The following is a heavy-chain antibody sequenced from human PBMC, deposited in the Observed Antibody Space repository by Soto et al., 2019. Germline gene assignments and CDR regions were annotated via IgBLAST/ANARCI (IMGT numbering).Heavy chain of an antibody. Sequence: EVHLVESGGGLVKPGGSLRLSCAVSGFTFSSCTMNWVRQAPGKGLEWVSSISPTTSHIYYADSVKGRFTISRDNAKNSLFLQTNSLSAEDTAVYYCSGCSGGACHQNYGMDVWGQGATVTVSS. V-gene: IGHV3-21*01. CDR2: ISPTTSHI. CDR3: SGCSGGACHQNYGMDV. CDR1: GFTFSSCT. J-gene: IGHJ6*02. D-gene: IGHD2-15*01.